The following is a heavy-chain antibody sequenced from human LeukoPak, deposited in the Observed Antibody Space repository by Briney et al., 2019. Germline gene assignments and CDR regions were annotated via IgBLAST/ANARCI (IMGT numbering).Heavy chain of an antibody. V-gene: IGHV1-46*01. CDR1: GYTFTSYY. CDR3: ARGPSITMVRGGQWYYYMDV. CDR2: INPSGGST. D-gene: IGHD3-10*01. J-gene: IGHJ6*03. Sequence: ASVKVSCKASGYTFTSYYIHWVRQAPGQGLEWMGLINPSGGSTNYAQKFQGRVTMTRDTSTSTVYMELSSLRSEDAAVYYCARGPSITMVRGGQWYYYMDVWGKGTTVTISS.